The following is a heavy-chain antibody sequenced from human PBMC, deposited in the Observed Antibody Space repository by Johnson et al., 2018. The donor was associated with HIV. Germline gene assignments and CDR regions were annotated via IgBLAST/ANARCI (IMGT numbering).Heavy chain of an antibody. V-gene: IGHV3-64*01. D-gene: IGHD3-3*01. CDR2: ISSNGGST. Sequence: VQLVESGGGVVRPGGSLRLSCAASGFTFSSYAMHWVHQAPGKGLEYVSAISSNGGSTYYANSVKGRFTISRDNSKNTLYLQMGSLRAEDMAVYYCARGLTIFGVVTDAFDIWGQGTMVTVSA. CDR3: ARGLTIFGVVTDAFDI. CDR1: GFTFSSYA. J-gene: IGHJ3*02.